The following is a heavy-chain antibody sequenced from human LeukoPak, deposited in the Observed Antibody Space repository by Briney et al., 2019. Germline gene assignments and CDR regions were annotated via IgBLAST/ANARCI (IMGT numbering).Heavy chain of an antibody. J-gene: IGHJ6*04. Sequence: GGSLRLSCAASGFTFSSYWMHWVRQAPGKGLVWVSRINSDGSRTSYADSVKGRFTISRDNAKNSLYLQMNSLRAEDTAVYYCAELGITMIGGVWGKGTTVTISS. CDR3: AELGITMIGGV. D-gene: IGHD3-10*02. CDR2: INSDGSRT. V-gene: IGHV3-74*01. CDR1: GFTFSSYW.